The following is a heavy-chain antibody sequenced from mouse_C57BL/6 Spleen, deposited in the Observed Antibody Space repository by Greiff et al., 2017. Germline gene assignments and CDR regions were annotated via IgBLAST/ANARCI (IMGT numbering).Heavy chain of an antibody. J-gene: IGHJ2*01. CDR3: ARGDDGYDY. V-gene: IGHV5-9*01. CDR1: GFTFSSYT. CDR2: ISGGGGNT. D-gene: IGHD2-3*01. Sequence: EVMLVESGGGLVKPGGSLKLSCAASGFTFSSYTMSWVRQTPEKRLEWVATISGGGGNTYYPDSVKGRFTISRDNAKNTLYLQMSSLRSEDTALYYCARGDDGYDYWGQGTTLTVSS.